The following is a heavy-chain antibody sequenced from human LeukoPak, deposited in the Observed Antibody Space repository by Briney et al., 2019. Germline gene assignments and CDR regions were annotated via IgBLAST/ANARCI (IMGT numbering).Heavy chain of an antibody. D-gene: IGHD3-16*01. CDR2: FDPEDGET. J-gene: IGHJ6*02. Sequence: GASVTVSCKVSGYTLTELSMHWVRQAPGKGLEWMGGFDPEDGETIYAQKLQGRVTMTEDTSTDTAYMELSSLRSEDTAVYYCATAMITFGGVTSPRRYYYYGMDVWGQGTTVTVSS. CDR1: GYTLTELS. CDR3: ATAMITFGGVTSPRRYYYYGMDV. V-gene: IGHV1-24*01.